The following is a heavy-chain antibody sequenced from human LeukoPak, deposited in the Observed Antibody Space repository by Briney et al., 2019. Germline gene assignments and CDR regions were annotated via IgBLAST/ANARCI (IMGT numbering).Heavy chain of an antibody. J-gene: IGHJ3*02. CDR3: AREVVGAIRGVDAFDI. V-gene: IGHV3-21*01. CDR1: GFTFSSYS. D-gene: IGHD1-26*01. Sequence: GGSLRLSCAASGFTFSSYSMNWVRQAPGKGLKRVSSISSRSSYIYYADSVKGRFTISRDNAKNSLYLQMNSLRAEDTAVYYCAREVVGAIRGVDAFDIWGQGTMVTVSS. CDR2: ISSRSSYI.